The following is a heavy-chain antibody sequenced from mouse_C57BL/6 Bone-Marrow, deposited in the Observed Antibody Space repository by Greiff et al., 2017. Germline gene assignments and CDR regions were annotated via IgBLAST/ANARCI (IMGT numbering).Heavy chain of an antibody. CDR3: ARLNYGSSYAMDY. J-gene: IGHJ4*01. Sequence: VKVVESDAELVKPGASVKISCKVSGYTFTDHTIHWMKQRPEQGLEWIGYIYPRDGSTKYNEKFKGKATLTADKSSSTAYMQLNSLTSEDSAVYFCARLNYGSSYAMDYWGQGTSVTVSS. V-gene: IGHV1-78*01. CDR1: GYTFTDHT. CDR2: IYPRDGST. D-gene: IGHD1-1*01.